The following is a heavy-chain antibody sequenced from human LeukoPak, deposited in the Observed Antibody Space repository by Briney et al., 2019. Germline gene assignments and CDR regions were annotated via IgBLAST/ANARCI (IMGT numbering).Heavy chain of an antibody. V-gene: IGHV3-33*06. CDR1: GFTFSSYG. CDR3: AKEPRVRYFDWLFDP. J-gene: IGHJ5*02. D-gene: IGHD3-9*01. Sequence: GRSLRLSCAASGFTFSSYGMHWVRQAPGKGLEWVAVIWYDGSNKYYADSVKGRFTISGDNSKNTLYLQMNSLRAEDTAVYYCAKEPRVRYFDWLFDPWGQGTLVTVSS. CDR2: IWYDGSNK.